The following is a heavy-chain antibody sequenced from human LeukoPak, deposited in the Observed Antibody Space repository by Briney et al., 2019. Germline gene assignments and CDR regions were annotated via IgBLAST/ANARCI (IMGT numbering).Heavy chain of an antibody. D-gene: IGHD1-26*01. J-gene: IGHJ5*02. V-gene: IGHV1-46*01. CDR1: GYTFTGYY. CDR3: ARDLMGAYNWFDP. CDR2: INPSGGST. Sequence: ASVKVSCKASGYTFTGYYMHWVRQAPGQGLEWMGIINPSGGSTSYSQKFRGRVTMTRDMSASTVYMDLSSLRSEDTAVYYCARDLMGAYNWFDPWGQGTLVTVSS.